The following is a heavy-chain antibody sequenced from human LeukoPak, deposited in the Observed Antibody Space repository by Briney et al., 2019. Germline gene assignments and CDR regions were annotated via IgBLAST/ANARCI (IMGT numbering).Heavy chain of an antibody. CDR2: IIPIFGTA. CDR3: ARDRVTMVRGVIGYGMDV. CDR1: GGTFSSYA. Sequence: GSSVTVSCMASGGTFSSYAISWVRQAPGQGLEWMGGIIPIFGTANYAQKFQGRVTITADESTSTAYMELSSLRSEDTAVYYCARDRVTMVRGVIGYGMDVWGKGTTVTVSS. V-gene: IGHV1-69*01. J-gene: IGHJ6*04. D-gene: IGHD3-10*01.